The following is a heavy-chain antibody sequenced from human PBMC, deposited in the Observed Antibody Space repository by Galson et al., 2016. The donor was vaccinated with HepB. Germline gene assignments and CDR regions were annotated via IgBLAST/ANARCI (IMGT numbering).Heavy chain of an antibody. CDR3: AKDIRSGSGSVHYYYSGMDV. D-gene: IGHD3-10*01. V-gene: IGHV3-9*01. CDR1: GFTFNDYA. Sequence: SLRLSCAASGFTFNDYAMHWVRQAPGKGLEWVSGISWNSGSIGYADSVKGRFTISRDNAQNSLYLQMNSLRAEDTALYYCAKDIRSGSGSVHYYYSGMDVWGQGTTVTVSS. CDR2: ISWNSGSI. J-gene: IGHJ6*02.